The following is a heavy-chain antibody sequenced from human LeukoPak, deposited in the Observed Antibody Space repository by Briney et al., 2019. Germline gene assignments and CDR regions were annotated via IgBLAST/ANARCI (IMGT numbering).Heavy chain of an antibody. CDR2: IGAYNGNT. Sequence: ASVKVSCKASGYTFTSFGISWVRQAPGQGLEWMGWIGAYNGNTKYGQKLLGRVTMTTDTSTSTAYMVLRSLRSDDAAVYYCARDQMNIAAAGAYFDYWGQGTLVTVSS. D-gene: IGHD6-13*01. J-gene: IGHJ4*02. CDR3: ARDQMNIAAAGAYFDY. V-gene: IGHV1-18*01. CDR1: GYTFTSFG.